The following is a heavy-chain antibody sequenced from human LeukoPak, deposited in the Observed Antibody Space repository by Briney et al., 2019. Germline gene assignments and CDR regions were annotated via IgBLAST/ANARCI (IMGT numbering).Heavy chain of an antibody. CDR2: ISYDGSNK. J-gene: IGHJ5*02. D-gene: IGHD4-23*01. CDR3: ARSSYGRISGWFDP. CDR1: GFTFSSYA. Sequence: PGRSLRLSCAASGFTFSSYAMHWVRQAPGKGLEWVAVISYDGSNKYYADSVKGRFTISRDNSKNTLYLQMNSLRAEDTAVYYCARSSYGRISGWFDPWGQGTLVTVSS. V-gene: IGHV3-30*04.